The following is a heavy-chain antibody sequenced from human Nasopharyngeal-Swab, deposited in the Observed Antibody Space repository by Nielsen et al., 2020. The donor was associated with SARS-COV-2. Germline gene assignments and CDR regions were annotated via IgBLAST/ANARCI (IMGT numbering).Heavy chain of an antibody. CDR3: ARGGTTDAFDI. J-gene: IGHJ3*02. D-gene: IGHD3-16*01. CDR2: LYYSGST. CDR1: GGSISSYY. V-gene: IGHV4-59*01. Sequence: SETLSLTCTVSGGSISSYYWSWIRQPPGKGLEWIGYLYYSGSTNYNPSLKSRVTISVDTSKNQFSLKLSSVTAADTAVYYCARGGTTDAFDIWGQGTMVTVSS.